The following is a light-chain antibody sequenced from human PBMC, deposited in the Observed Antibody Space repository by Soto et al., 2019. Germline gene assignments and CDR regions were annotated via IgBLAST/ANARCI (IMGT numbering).Light chain of an antibody. J-gene: IGKJ2*01. CDR2: DAS. CDR1: QDISNY. V-gene: IGKV1-33*01. CDR3: QQYDNLPYT. Sequence: DIPMTQSPSSLSASVGDRVTITCQASQDISNYLNWYQQKPGKAPKLLIYDASNLETGVASRFSGSGSGTDFTFTISRLQPEDIATYYCQQYDNLPYTFGQGTKLEIK.